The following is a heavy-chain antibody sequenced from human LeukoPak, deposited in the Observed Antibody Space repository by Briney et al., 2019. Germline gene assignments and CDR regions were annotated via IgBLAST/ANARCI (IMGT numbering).Heavy chain of an antibody. D-gene: IGHD1-26*01. CDR2: ISAYNGNT. Sequence: ASVKVSCKASGYTFIAYYMHWVRQAPGQGLEWMGWISAYNGNTNYAQKLQGRVTMTTDTSTSTAYMELRSLRSDDMAVYYCARGGAEELGDYYYYYYMDVWGKGTTVTISS. CDR1: GYTFIAYY. CDR3: ARGGAEELGDYYYYYYMDV. V-gene: IGHV1-18*03. J-gene: IGHJ6*03.